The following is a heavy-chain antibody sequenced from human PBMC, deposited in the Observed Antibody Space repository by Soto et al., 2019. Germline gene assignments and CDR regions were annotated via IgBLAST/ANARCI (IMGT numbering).Heavy chain of an antibody. Sequence: QVQLQESGPGLVKPSQPLSLTCTVSGGSISNGVYYWSWIRQHPGKGLEWIGYIYYSGSTYYKPSFKSRVSISVDTYKNQSSVKLIYVTAAVTSVYYCAIAPLCPDYWGQGTLVIVSS. J-gene: IGHJ4*02. CDR1: GGSISNGVYY. CDR2: IYYSGST. V-gene: IGHV4-31*03. CDR3: AIAPLCPDY. D-gene: IGHD3-10*02.